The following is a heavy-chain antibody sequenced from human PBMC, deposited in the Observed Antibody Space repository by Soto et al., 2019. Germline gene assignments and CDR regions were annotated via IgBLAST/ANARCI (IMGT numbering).Heavy chain of an antibody. V-gene: IGHV1-2*02. CDR1: GYTFTGCY. CDR3: ARDNYDFWSGYRQNYGMDV. CDR2: INPNSGGT. D-gene: IGHD3-3*01. J-gene: IGHJ6*02. Sequence: ASVKVSCKASGYTFTGCYIHWVRRAPGQGLEWMGWINPNSGGTNYAQKFQGRVTMTRDTSISTAYMELSRLRSDDMAVYYCARDNYDFWSGYRQNYGMDVWGQGTTVTVSS.